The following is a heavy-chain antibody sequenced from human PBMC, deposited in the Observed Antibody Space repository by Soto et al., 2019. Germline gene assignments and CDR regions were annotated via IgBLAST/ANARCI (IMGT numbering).Heavy chain of an antibody. D-gene: IGHD3-9*01. J-gene: IGHJ4*02. Sequence: SETLSLTSAVSGGSIISSNWWNWVRQPPGKGLEWIGEIYHSGSTYYKPSLKSRVAMSVGTSKNQFSLKLTSATAADTAVYYCARRDWSGSTSHFYFDYWGQGVLVTVSS. CDR3: ARRDWSGSTSHFYFDY. CDR1: GGSIISSNW. V-gene: IGHV4-4*02. CDR2: IYHSGST.